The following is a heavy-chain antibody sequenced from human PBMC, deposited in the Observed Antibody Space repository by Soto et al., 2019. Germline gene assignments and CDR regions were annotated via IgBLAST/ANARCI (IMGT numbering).Heavy chain of an antibody. CDR3: AREGGAY. D-gene: IGHD1-26*01. V-gene: IGHV4-4*02. Sequence: PSETLSLTCAVSGASITNNNWWTWVRQPPGKGLEWIGEIYHTGSTNYNPSLKSRITISMDKSNNHFSLTLSSVTAADTAVYFCAREGGAYWGQGTLVTVSS. CDR1: GASITNNNW. CDR2: IYHTGST. J-gene: IGHJ4*02.